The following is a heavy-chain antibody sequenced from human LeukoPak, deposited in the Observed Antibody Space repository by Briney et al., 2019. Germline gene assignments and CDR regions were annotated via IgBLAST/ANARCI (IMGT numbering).Heavy chain of an antibody. Sequence: SETLSLTCTVSGGSVSSGSYYWSWIRQPPGKGLEWIGYIYYSGSTNYNPSLKSRVTISVDTSKNQFSLKLSSVTAADTAVCYCARDLHDYGDYYYGMDVWGKGTTVTVSS. V-gene: IGHV4-61*01. CDR2: IYYSGST. CDR1: GGSVSSGSYY. D-gene: IGHD4-17*01. J-gene: IGHJ6*04. CDR3: ARDLHDYGDYYYGMDV.